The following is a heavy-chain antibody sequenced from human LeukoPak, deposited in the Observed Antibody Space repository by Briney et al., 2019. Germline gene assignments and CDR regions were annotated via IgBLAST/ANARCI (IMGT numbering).Heavy chain of an antibody. J-gene: IGHJ4*02. CDR3: ARGYSYGFFDY. V-gene: IGHV4-59*01. D-gene: IGHD5-18*01. Sequence: SETRSLTCTVSGGSISSDYWSWSRQPPGNGLEWIGYIYYSGSTNYNPSLKSRVSISVDTSKNQFSLKLSSVTAADTAVYYCARGYSYGFFDYWGQGTLVTVSS. CDR2: IYYSGST. CDR1: GGSISSDY.